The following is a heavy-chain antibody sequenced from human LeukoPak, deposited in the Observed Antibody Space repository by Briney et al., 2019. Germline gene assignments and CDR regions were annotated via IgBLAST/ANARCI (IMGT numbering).Heavy chain of an antibody. V-gene: IGHV3-30-3*01. CDR2: ISYDGSNK. J-gene: IGHJ3*02. D-gene: IGHD2-2*01. Sequence: GGSLRLSCAASGFTFSSYAMHWVRQVPGKGLEWVAVISYDGSNKYYADSVKGRFTISRDNSKNTLYLQMNSLRAEDTAVYYCARHSGIVVVVDIWGQGTMVTVSS. CDR3: ARHSGIVVVVDI. CDR1: GFTFSSYA.